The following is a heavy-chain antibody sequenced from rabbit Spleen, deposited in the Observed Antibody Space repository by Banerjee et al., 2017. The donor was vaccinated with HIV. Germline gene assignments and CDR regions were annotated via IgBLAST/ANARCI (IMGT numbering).Heavy chain of an antibody. J-gene: IGHJ6*01. CDR3: ARDTSSSFSSYGMDL. CDR2: IEGGSSGFT. V-gene: IGHV1S45*01. D-gene: IGHD1-1*01. CDR1: GVSFSGSSY. Sequence: QEQLEESGGGLVKPGGTLTLTCIASGVSFSGSSYMCWVRQAPGKGLEWIACIEGGSSGFTYFANWAKGRFTISKTSSTTVTLQMTSLTAADTATYFCARDTSSSFSSYGMDLWGQGTLSPS.